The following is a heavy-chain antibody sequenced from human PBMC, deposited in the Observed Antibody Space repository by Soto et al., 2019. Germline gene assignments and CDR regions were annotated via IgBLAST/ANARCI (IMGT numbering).Heavy chain of an antibody. CDR3: VRDGTKTLRDWFDP. CDR2: IYATGTT. D-gene: IGHD1-1*01. CDR1: GASISGFY. V-gene: IGHV4-4*07. J-gene: IGHJ5*02. Sequence: SETLSLTCTVSGASISGFYWSWIRKSAGKGLEWIGRIYATGTTDYNPSLKSRVMMSVDTSKKQFSLRLRSVTAADTAVYYCVRDGTKTLRDWFDPWGQGISVTVS.